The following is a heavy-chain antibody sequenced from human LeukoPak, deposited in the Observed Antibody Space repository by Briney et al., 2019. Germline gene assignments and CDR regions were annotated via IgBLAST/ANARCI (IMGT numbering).Heavy chain of an antibody. J-gene: IGHJ4*02. Sequence: SETLSLTCTVSGGSISSYYWSWIRQPPGKGLEWIGYIYYSGSTNYNPSLKSRVTISVDTSKNQFSLKLSSVTVADTAVYYCARVRSGSYLYYFDYWGQGTLVTVSS. CDR1: GGSISSYY. V-gene: IGHV4-59*12. CDR2: IYYSGST. CDR3: ARVRSGSYLYYFDY. D-gene: IGHD1-26*01.